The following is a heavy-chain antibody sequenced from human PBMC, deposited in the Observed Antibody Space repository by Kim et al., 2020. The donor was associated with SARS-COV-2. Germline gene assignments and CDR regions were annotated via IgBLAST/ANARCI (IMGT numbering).Heavy chain of an antibody. Sequence: GGSLRLSCAASGFTFSSYAMSWVRQAPGKGLEWVSAISGSGGSTYYADSVKGRFTISRDNSKNTLYLQMNSLRAEDTAVYYCAKDPMVRGGHNRHGVWYFDLWGRGTLVTVSS. CDR1: GFTFSSYA. J-gene: IGHJ2*01. CDR3: AKDPMVRGGHNRHGVWYFDL. V-gene: IGHV3-23*01. CDR2: ISGSGGST. D-gene: IGHD3-10*01.